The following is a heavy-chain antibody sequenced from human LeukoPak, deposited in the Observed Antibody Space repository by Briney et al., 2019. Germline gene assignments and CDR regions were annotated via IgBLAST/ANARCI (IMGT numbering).Heavy chain of an antibody. CDR3: ARGDFIAVAGTDYYYGMDV. Sequence: ASVKVSCKASGYTFTSYDINWVRQATGQGLEWMGWMNPNSGNTGYAQKFQGRVTMTRITSISTAYMELSSLRSEDTAVYYCARGDFIAVAGTDYYYGMDVWGQGTTVTVSS. V-gene: IGHV1-8*01. CDR1: GYTFTSYD. CDR2: MNPNSGNT. D-gene: IGHD6-19*01. J-gene: IGHJ6*02.